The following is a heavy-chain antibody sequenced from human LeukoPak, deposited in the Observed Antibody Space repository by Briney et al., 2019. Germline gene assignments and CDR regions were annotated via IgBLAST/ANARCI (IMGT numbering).Heavy chain of an antibody. CDR1: GFTFNTYI. CDR2: ISTSSSYI. V-gene: IGHV3-21*01. Sequence: GRTLRLSCAASGFTFNTYIMNWVRQAPGKGLEWVSSISTSSSYIYYADSVKGRFTISRDNAKNSLFLQMDSLRADDTAVYYCARADSSGYYLVGGFDIWGQGTIVTVSS. D-gene: IGHD3-22*01. J-gene: IGHJ3*02. CDR3: ARADSSGYYLVGGFDI.